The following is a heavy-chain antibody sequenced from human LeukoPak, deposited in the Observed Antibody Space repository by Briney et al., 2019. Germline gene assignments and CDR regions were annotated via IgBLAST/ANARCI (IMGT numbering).Heavy chain of an antibody. Sequence: PGGSLRLSCAASGLIVSSNYMSWVRQAPGKGLEWVSIIYGDGSTYYADSMKGRFTISRDNSKNTLYLQMNSLRAEDTAVYYCASPTIQDAFDIWGQGTMVTVSS. J-gene: IGHJ3*02. D-gene: IGHD5-12*01. V-gene: IGHV3-53*05. CDR3: ASPTIQDAFDI. CDR2: IYGDGST. CDR1: GLIVSSNY.